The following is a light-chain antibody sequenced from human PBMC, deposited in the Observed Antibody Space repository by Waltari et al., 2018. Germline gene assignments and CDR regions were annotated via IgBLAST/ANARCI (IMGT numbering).Light chain of an antibody. V-gene: IGLV2-11*01. Sequence: QSALTQPRSVSGSPGQSVPISCTGTINYICTANYVSWYQHTPDNGPKLIIYDVNRRPSGVPDRFSGSKFGNTASLTISGLQPTDEADYYCCSYAGKYTFLFGGGTKVTVL. CDR1: INYICTANY. CDR3: CSYAGKYTFL. CDR2: DVN. J-gene: IGLJ2*01.